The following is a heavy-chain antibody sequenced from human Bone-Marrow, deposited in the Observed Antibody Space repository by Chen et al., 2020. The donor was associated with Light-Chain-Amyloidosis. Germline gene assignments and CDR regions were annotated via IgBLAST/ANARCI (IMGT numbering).Heavy chain of an antibody. CDR1: GFTFSAYY. J-gene: IGHJ4*02. D-gene: IGHD4-17*01. CDR2: ISSSGSTI. Sequence: QVQLVESGGGLVKPGGSLRLSRAASGFTFSAYYMSWIRQAPGKGLEWVSYISSSGSTIYYADSVKGRFTISRVNAKNSLYLQMNSLRAEDTAVYYCARVMTTVTTCLDYWGQGTLVTVSS. CDR3: ARVMTTVTTCLDY. V-gene: IGHV3-11*01.